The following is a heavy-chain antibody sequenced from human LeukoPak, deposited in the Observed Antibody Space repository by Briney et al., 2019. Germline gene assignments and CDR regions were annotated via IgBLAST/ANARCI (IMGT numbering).Heavy chain of an antibody. V-gene: IGHV1-2*02. D-gene: IGHD2-2*01. CDR2: IKPTSGDS. J-gene: IGHJ4*02. Sequence: ASVKVSCKASGYTFTAYYVHWVRQAPGQGLEWMGYIKPTSGDSNYAQKFLDRVTMTRDTSISTAYLELSGLTSDDTAVYYCSTEDKYCTTTTCGDYWGQGTLVTVSS. CDR3: STEDKYCTTTTCGDY. CDR1: GYTFTAYY.